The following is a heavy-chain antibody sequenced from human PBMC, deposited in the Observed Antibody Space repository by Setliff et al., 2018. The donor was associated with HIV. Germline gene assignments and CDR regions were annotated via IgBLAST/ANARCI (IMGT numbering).Heavy chain of an antibody. J-gene: IGHJ4*02. Sequence: PGGSLRLSCAASGFTFSTYAMHWVRQAPGKGLEHVSAISNTGGNTYYADSVKGRFTISRDSSKNTVFLQMNSLRAEDTAVYYCAKPMGAEVFDYWGQGTLVTVSS. D-gene: IGHD3-10*01. CDR3: AKPMGAEVFDY. V-gene: IGHV3-64*02. CDR2: ISNTGGNT. CDR1: GFTFSTYA.